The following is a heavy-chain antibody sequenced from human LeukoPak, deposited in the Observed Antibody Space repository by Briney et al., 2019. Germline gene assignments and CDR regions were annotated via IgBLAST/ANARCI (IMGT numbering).Heavy chain of an antibody. Sequence: SETLSLTCTVSGVSIGRSSYYWDWIRQPPGKGLEWIGNIYYSGSTNYNPSLKSRVTISVDTSKDQFSLTLTSVTAADTAVYYCARVAAKTVDHWGQGTLVTVSS. CDR1: GVSIGRSSYY. CDR2: IYYSGST. D-gene: IGHD2-15*01. J-gene: IGHJ4*02. CDR3: ARVAAKTVDH. V-gene: IGHV4-39*07.